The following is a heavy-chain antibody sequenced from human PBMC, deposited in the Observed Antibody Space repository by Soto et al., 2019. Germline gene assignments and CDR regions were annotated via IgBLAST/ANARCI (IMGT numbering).Heavy chain of an antibody. J-gene: IGHJ5*01. Sequence: SETLSLTCIVSGGSISSYYWSWVRQPPGKGLEWIGYIYYSGSTNYNPSLESRITINPDISNNQVSLHLNSVTPDDTAVYYCVRLIGNSWLDSWGQGTLVTVSS. CDR3: VRLIGNSWLDS. CDR1: GGSISSYY. V-gene: IGHV4-59*08. CDR2: IYYSGST.